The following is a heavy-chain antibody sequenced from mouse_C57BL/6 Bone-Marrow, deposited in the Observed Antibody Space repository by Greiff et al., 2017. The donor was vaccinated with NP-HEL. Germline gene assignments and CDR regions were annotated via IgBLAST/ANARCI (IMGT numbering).Heavy chain of an antibody. CDR1: GFTFTDYY. J-gene: IGHJ2*03. D-gene: IGHD6-1*01. CDR3: ARNKAGSYLDF. CDR2: ISNKANGSSS. V-gene: IGHV7-3*01. Sequence: EVHLVESGGGLVQPGGSLSLSCAASGFTFTDYYMSWVRQTPGQALEWLGFISNKANGSSSEYRLPVKGRFTISRDNSQSILYLQMSALRAEDSATYYCARNKAGSYLDFGGRGTSLTVSA.